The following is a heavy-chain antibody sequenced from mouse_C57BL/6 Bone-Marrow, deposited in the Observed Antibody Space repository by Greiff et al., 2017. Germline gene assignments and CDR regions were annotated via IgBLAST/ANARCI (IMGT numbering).Heavy chain of an antibody. CDR3: ASSLAY. J-gene: IGHJ3*01. Sequence: EVMLVESGGGLVKPGGSLTLSCAASGFTFSSYAMSWVRQTPEKRLEWVATISDGGSYTYYPDNVKGRFTISRDNAKNNLYLQMSHLKSEDTAMYYCASSLAYWGQGTLVTVSA. V-gene: IGHV5-4*03. CDR2: ISDGGSYT. CDR1: GFTFSSYA.